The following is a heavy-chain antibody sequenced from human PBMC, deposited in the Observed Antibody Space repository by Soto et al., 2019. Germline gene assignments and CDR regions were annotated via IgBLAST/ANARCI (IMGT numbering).Heavy chain of an antibody. Sequence: EVQLVESGGGLFQPGGSLRLSCAVSGFTFSSFWMHWVRQAPGEGLVWVSRINTDGSSTSYADSVKGRFTISRDNAKNTLYLQVNSLRVEDTAMYYCAKRGVDTFGLSYWGQGTKVNVSS. CDR1: GFTFSSFW. D-gene: IGHD3-10*01. V-gene: IGHV3-74*01. J-gene: IGHJ4*02. CDR3: AKRGVDTFGLSY. CDR2: INTDGSST.